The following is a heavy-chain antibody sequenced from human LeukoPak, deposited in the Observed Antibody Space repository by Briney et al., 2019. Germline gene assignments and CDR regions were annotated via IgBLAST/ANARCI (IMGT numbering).Heavy chain of an antibody. CDR1: GYIFTGYW. CDR2: INPNSGKT. D-gene: IGHD2-2*01. Sequence: ASVRVSCKASGYIFTGYWIHWVRQAPGQGLEWMGFINPNSGKTNYAQNLQGRVTITRETSLRTAYMVLCRTTADDTAVFYCARKMRPATTSLVAYWGQGTLVTVSS. J-gene: IGHJ4*02. CDR3: ARKMRPATTSLVAY. V-gene: IGHV1-2*02.